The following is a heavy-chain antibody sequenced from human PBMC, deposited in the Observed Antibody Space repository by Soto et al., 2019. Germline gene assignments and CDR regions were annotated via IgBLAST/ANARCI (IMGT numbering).Heavy chain of an antibody. V-gene: IGHV4-39*01. D-gene: IGHD6-19*01. CDR1: GGSISSSSYY. CDR3: ADAQSQRSENYYYYGMDV. J-gene: IGHJ6*02. CDR2: IYYSGST. Sequence: SETLSLTCTVSGGSISSSSYYWGWIRQPPGKGLEWIGSIYYSGSTYYNPSLKSRVTISVDTSKNQFSLKLSSVTAADTAVYYCADAQSQRSENYYYYGMDVWGQGTTVTVS.